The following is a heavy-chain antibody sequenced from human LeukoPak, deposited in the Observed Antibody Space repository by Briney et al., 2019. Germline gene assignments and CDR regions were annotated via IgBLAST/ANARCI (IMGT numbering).Heavy chain of an antibody. CDR3: ARNWYGSSWSEQIYYFDY. CDR2: IYYSGST. V-gene: IGHV4-59*08. J-gene: IGHJ4*02. D-gene: IGHD6-13*01. Sequence: PSETLSLTCTVSGGSISSYYWSWIRQPPGKGLEWIGYIYYSGSTNYNPSLKSRFTISVDTSKNQFSLKLSSVTAADTAVYYCARNWYGSSWSEQIYYFDYWGQGTLVTVSS. CDR1: GGSISSYY.